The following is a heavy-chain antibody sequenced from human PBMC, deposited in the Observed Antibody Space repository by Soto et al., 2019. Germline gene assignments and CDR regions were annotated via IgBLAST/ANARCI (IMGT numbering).Heavy chain of an antibody. V-gene: IGHV3-30*18. CDR2: ISYDGSNK. Sequence: HPGGSLRLSCAASGFTFSSYGMHWVRQAPGKGLEWVAVISYDGSNKYYADSVKGRFTISRDNSKNTLYLQMNSLRAEDTAVYYCAKGLPSGSYPDPFDYWGQGTLVTVSS. D-gene: IGHD1-26*01. CDR3: AKGLPSGSYPDPFDY. CDR1: GFTFSSYG. J-gene: IGHJ4*02.